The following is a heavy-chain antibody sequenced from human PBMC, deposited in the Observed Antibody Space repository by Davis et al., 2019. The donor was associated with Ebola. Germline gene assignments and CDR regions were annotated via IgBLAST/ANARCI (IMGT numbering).Heavy chain of an antibody. CDR2: ISAYNGNT. CDR3: ARDEREDVLLWFRELENGMGV. J-gene: IGHJ6*02. V-gene: IGHV1-18*01. Sequence: ASVKVSCKASGYTFTSYGISWVRQAPGQGLEWMGWISAYNGNTNYAQKLQGRVTMTTDTSTSTAYMELRSLKSDDTAVYYCARDEREDVLLWFRELENGMGVWGQGTTVTVSS. D-gene: IGHD3-10*01. CDR1: GYTFTSYG.